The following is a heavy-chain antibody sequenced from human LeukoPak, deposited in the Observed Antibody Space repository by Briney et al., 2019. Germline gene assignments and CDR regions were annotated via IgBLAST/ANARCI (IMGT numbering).Heavy chain of an antibody. CDR1: GLTFSPYW. J-gene: IGHJ4*02. CDR2: INQDASEI. Sequence: GGSLRLSCAASGLTFSPYWMTWYRKAQGKGLEWVGNINQDASEINYVDSVRGRFTISRDNAKNSLHLQMNSLRAEDTAVYYCATDRDNSDWQKRFDSWGQGTLVTVSS. D-gene: IGHD2-21*02. V-gene: IGHV3-7*01. CDR3: ATDRDNSDWQKRFDS.